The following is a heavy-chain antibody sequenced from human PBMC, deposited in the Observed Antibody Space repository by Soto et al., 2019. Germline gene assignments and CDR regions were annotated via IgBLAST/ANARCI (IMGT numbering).Heavy chain of an antibody. Sequence: GGSLRLSCAASGFTFNKYYMNWVRQAPGKGLEWVSSLSSSGTYIYYADSMKGRFTVSRDNAKNSVYLDMNSLSAEDTAVYYCARESEDLTSNFDYWGQGTLVTVSS. CDR1: GFTFNKYY. CDR3: ARESEDLTSNFDY. V-gene: IGHV3-21*01. CDR2: LSSSGTYI. J-gene: IGHJ4*02.